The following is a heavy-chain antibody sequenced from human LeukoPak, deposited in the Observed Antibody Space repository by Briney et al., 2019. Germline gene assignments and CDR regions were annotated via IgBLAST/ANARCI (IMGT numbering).Heavy chain of an antibody. CDR3: AKGYYGSGSYGWFDY. CDR1: GFTFGSSA. CDR2: ISGSGDRT. D-gene: IGHD3-10*01. Sequence: PGGSLRLSCAASGFTFGSSAMSWVRQAPGKGLEWVSTISGSGDRTYYADSVKGRFTISRDNSKNTLFLHMNSLRAEDTAVYSCAKGYYGSGSYGWFDYWGQGTLVTVSS. V-gene: IGHV3-23*01. J-gene: IGHJ4*02.